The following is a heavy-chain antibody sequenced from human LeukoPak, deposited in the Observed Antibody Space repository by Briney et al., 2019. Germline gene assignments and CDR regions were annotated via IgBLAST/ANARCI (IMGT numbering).Heavy chain of an antibody. CDR2: ISGSGGST. CDR1: GFTFNSYA. D-gene: IGHD6-19*01. CDR3: AKDRQWLVRRGNSFDY. Sequence: PGGFLRLSCAASGFTFNSYAMNWVRQAPGKGLECISGSGGSTYYADSVKGRFTISRDNSKNTLYLQMNSLRTEDTAVYYCAKDRQWLVRRGNSFDYWGQGTLVTVSS. V-gene: IGHV3-23*01. J-gene: IGHJ4*02.